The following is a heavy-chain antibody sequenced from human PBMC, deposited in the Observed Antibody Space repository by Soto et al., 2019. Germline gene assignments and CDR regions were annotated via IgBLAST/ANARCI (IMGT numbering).Heavy chain of an antibody. CDR1: GFTFSSYG. D-gene: IGHD4-17*01. Sequence: QVQLVESGGGVVQPGRSLRLSCAASGFTFSSYGMHWVRQAPGKGLEWVAVISYDGSNKYYADSVKGRFTISRDNSKNTQYPQMNLLRAGETAVYYCAKDGDYGDYNFDYWGQGTLVTVSS. CDR2: ISYDGSNK. J-gene: IGHJ4*02. V-gene: IGHV3-30*18. CDR3: AKDGDYGDYNFDY.